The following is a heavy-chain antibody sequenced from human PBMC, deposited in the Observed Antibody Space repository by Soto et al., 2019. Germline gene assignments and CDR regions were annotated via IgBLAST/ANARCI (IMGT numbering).Heavy chain of an antibody. CDR3: ARTPPLAPLDYFDY. Sequence: NPSETLSLTCAVYGGSFSGYYWSWIRQPPGKGLEWIGEINHSGSTNYNPSLKSRVTISVDTSKNQFSLKLSSVTAADTAVYYCARTPPLAPLDYFDYWGQGTLVTVSS. CDR2: INHSGST. J-gene: IGHJ4*02. CDR1: GGSFSGYY. V-gene: IGHV4-34*01.